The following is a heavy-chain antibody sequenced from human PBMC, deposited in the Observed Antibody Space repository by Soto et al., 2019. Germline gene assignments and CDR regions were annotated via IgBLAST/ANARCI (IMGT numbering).Heavy chain of an antibody. CDR3: ARDGGVVVAVDAFDV. Sequence: EVQLVESGGGVVRPGGSLRLSCAASGFTFDDHGMTWVRQAPGKGLEWVSGITWNGATTGYADSVKGRFTISRDNAKNSLYLQVNSLRVEDTAVYYCARDGGVVVAVDAFDVWGQGTMVTVSS. CDR1: GFTFDDHG. CDR2: ITWNGATT. D-gene: IGHD6-19*01. V-gene: IGHV3-20*04. J-gene: IGHJ3*01.